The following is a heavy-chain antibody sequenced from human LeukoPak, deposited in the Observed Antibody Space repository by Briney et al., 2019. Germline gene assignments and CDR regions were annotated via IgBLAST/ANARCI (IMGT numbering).Heavy chain of an antibody. CDR1: GGSISSAGYY. Sequence: ETLSLTCTVSGGSISSAGYYWNWVRQAPGKGLEWVSSISSSSSYIYYADSVKGRFTISRDNAKNSLYLQMNSLRAEDTAVYYCARVRGMYYDILTGYLVGDAFDIWGQGTMVTVSS. CDR3: ARVRGMYYDILTGYLVGDAFDI. CDR2: ISSSSSYI. J-gene: IGHJ3*02. V-gene: IGHV3-21*01. D-gene: IGHD3-9*01.